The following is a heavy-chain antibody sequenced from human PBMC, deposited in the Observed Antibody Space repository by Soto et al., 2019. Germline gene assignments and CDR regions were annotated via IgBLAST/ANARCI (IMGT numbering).Heavy chain of an antibody. J-gene: IGHJ5*02. CDR1: GGSISSGGYY. V-gene: IGHV4-31*03. D-gene: IGHD3-22*01. CDR2: IYYSGST. CDR3: ASGRSYYYDSSGYGLDP. Sequence: TLSLTCTVSGGSISSGGYYWSWIRQHPGKGLEWIGYIYYSGSTYYNPSLKSRVTISVDTSKNQFSLKLSSVTAADTAVYYCASGRSYYYDSSGYGLDPWGQGTLVTVSS.